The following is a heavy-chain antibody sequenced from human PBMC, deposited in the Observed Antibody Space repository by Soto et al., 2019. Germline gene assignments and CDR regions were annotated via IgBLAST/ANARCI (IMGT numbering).Heavy chain of an antibody. V-gene: IGHV1-24*01. Sequence: ASVKVSCKVSGYTLTELSMHWVRQAPGKGLEWMGGFDPEDGETIYAQKFQGRVTMTEDTSTDTAYMELSSLRSEDTAVYYCATSSTMVRGEIGGGGYYYGMDVWGQGTMVTVSS. D-gene: IGHD3-10*01. CDR3: ATSSTMVRGEIGGGGYYYGMDV. CDR1: GYTLTELS. CDR2: FDPEDGET. J-gene: IGHJ6*02.